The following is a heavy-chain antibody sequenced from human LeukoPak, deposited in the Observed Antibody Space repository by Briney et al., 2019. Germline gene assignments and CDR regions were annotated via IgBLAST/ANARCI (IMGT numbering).Heavy chain of an antibody. CDR2: IIPIFGTA. V-gene: IGHV1-69*01. CDR3: ARGGRGDSGYDY. Sequence: SVKVSCTASGGTFSSYAISWVRQAPGQGLEWMGGIIPIFGTANYAQKLQGRVTITADESTSTAYMELSSLRSEDTAVYYCARGGRGDSGYDYWGQGTLVTVSS. D-gene: IGHD5-12*01. CDR1: GGTFSSYA. J-gene: IGHJ4*02.